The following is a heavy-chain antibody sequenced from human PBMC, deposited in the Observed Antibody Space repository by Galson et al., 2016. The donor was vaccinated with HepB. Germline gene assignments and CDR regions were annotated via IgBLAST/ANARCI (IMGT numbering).Heavy chain of an antibody. CDR2: IDPSDSYT. V-gene: IGHV5-10-1*01. CDR3: ARRSGVAATDYYYYYMDV. Sequence: QSGAEVKKPGESLRISCKGSGYSVTSYWITWVRQMPGKGLEWMATIDPSDSYTNYSPSFQGHVTISADKSISTAYLQWSSLKASDTAMYYCARRSGVAATDYYYYYMDVWGKGTTVTVSS. CDR1: GYSVTSYW. D-gene: IGHD2-15*01. J-gene: IGHJ6*03.